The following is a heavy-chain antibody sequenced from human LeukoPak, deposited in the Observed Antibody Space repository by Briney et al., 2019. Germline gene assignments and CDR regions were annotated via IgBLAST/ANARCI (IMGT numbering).Heavy chain of an antibody. CDR3: AKTGGGLGELSLLDY. Sequence: GGSLRLSCAASGFTFSSYAMHWVRQAPGKGLEWVAVISYDGSNKYYADSVKGRFTISRDNSKNTLYLQMNSLRAEDTAVYYCAKTGGGLGELSLLDYWGQGTLVTVSS. CDR1: GFTFSSYA. CDR2: ISYDGSNK. V-gene: IGHV3-30-3*02. D-gene: IGHD3-16*02. J-gene: IGHJ4*02.